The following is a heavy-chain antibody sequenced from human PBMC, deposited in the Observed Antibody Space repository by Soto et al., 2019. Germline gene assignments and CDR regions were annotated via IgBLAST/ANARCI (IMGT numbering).Heavy chain of an antibody. CDR1: GFSFNSYG. D-gene: IGHD6-6*01. Sequence: PGGSLRLSCAASGFSFNSYGMHWVRQAPGRGLEWVSVISNDGNRKYYGESVKGRFSVSRDNDKDTLYLQMNGLRPEDTGVYYCAKDRRQLSALDMWGQGTMVTVSS. V-gene: IGHV3-30*18. CDR2: ISNDGNRK. CDR3: AKDRRQLSALDM. J-gene: IGHJ3*02.